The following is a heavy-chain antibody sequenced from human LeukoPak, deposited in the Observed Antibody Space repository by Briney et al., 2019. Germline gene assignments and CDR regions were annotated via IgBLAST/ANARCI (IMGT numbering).Heavy chain of an antibody. CDR3: ARDAAGIGYYYYYMDV. V-gene: IGHV1-18*01. J-gene: IGHJ6*03. Sequence: GASVKVSCKASGYTFTSYGISWVRQAPGQGLEWMGWISAYNGNTNYAQILQGRVTMTTDTSTSTAYMELRSLRSDDTAVYYCARDAAGIGYYYYYMDVWGKGTTVTVSS. CDR1: GYTFTSYG. D-gene: IGHD2-15*01. CDR2: ISAYNGNT.